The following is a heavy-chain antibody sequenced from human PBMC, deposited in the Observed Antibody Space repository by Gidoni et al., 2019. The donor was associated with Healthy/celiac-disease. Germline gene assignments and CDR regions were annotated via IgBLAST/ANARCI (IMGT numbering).Heavy chain of an antibody. D-gene: IGHD4-17*01. J-gene: IGHJ4*02. V-gene: IGHV3-33*01. CDR1: GFPFSSYG. CDR3: ARGNYGDYAAFDY. CDR2: IWYDGSNK. Sequence: QVPLVESGGGVVQPGRSLRLPCAASGFPFSSYGMHGVRQAPGKGLEWVAVIWYDGSNKYYADSVKGRFTISRDNSKNTLYLQMNSLRAEDTAVYYCARGNYGDYAAFDYWGQGTLVTVSS.